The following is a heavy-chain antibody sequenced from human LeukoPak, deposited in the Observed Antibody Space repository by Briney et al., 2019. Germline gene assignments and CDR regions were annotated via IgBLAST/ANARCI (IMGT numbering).Heavy chain of an antibody. Sequence: SVKVSCKASGGTFSSDSISWVRQAPGQGLEWMGRIIPFVGVPNYAPKFQGRVTITADKSTSTAYMDLNSLRSEDTAVYFCAREFCSGGNCYPNYYYYYAMDVWGQGTTVTVSS. D-gene: IGHD2-15*01. J-gene: IGHJ6*02. CDR1: GGTFSSDS. CDR2: IIPFVGVP. V-gene: IGHV1-69*04. CDR3: AREFCSGGNCYPNYYYYYAMDV.